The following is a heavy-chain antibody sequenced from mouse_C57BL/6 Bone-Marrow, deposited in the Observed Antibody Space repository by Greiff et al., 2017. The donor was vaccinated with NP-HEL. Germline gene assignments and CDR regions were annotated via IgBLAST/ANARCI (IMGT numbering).Heavy chain of an antibody. J-gene: IGHJ3*01. CDR2: IWRGGST. Sequence: VRLVESGPGLVQPSQSLSITCTVSGFPLTGYGVHWVRQSPGKGLEWLGVIWRGGSTDYNAAFMSGLSLNTDNSKCQVFIKMNSLQADDNAIYYCAKKGSRGAYWGQGTLVTVSA. D-gene: IGHD1-1*01. CDR1: GFPLTGYG. V-gene: IGHV2-5*01. CDR3: AKKGSRGAY.